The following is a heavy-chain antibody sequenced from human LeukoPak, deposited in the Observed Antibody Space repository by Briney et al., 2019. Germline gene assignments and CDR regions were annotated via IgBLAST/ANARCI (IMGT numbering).Heavy chain of an antibody. D-gene: IGHD1-26*01. Sequence: ASVKVSCKASGYTFTSYGISWVRQAPGQGLEWMGWISAYNGNTNYAQKLQGRVTMTTDTSTSTAYMELRSLRSDDTAVYYCARVSELLRVNWYFDLWGRGTLVTVPS. CDR3: ARVSELLRVNWYFDL. V-gene: IGHV1-18*01. J-gene: IGHJ2*01. CDR2: ISAYNGNT. CDR1: GYTFTSYG.